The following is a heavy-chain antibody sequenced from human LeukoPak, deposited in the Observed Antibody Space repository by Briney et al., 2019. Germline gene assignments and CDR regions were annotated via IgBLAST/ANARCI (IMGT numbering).Heavy chain of an antibody. Sequence: SVKVSCKASGGTFSSYAISWVRQAPGQGLEWMGRIIPILGIANYAQKFQGRVTITADKSTSTAYMELSSLRPEDTAVYYCAEMAGYYYGSGENRDYWGQGTLVTVSS. V-gene: IGHV1-69*04. CDR1: GGTFSSYA. J-gene: IGHJ4*02. CDR3: AEMAGYYYGSGENRDY. D-gene: IGHD3-10*01. CDR2: IIPILGIA.